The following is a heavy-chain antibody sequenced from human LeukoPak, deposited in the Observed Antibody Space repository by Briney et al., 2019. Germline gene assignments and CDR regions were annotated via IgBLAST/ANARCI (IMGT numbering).Heavy chain of an antibody. V-gene: IGHV4-59*12. CDR3: ARVRAPLGYCSSTSCFDAFDI. CDR2: IYYSGST. D-gene: IGHD2-2*01. Sequence: SETLSLTCTVSGGSISSYYWSWIRQPPGKGLEWIGYIYYSGSTHYNPSLKSRVTISVDTSKNQFSLKLSSVTAADTAVYYCARVRAPLGYCSSTSCFDAFDIWGQGTMVTVSS. CDR1: GGSISSYY. J-gene: IGHJ3*02.